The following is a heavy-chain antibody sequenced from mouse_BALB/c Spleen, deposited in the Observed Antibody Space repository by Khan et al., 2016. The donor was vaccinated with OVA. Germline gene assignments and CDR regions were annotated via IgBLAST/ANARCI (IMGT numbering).Heavy chain of an antibody. CDR1: GFSLTSDG. J-gene: IGHJ2*01. Sequence: QIQLVQSGPGLVAPSQSLSITCTVSGFSLTSDGVSWVRQPPGKGLEWLGVIWGDGSTNYHSALRSRLSNRKDNSKSQVFLKRNSLQTDDTATYYGAKLRVFYFDPWGQGTTRTVSS. CDR2: IWGDGST. CDR3: AKLRVFYFDP. V-gene: IGHV2-3*01.